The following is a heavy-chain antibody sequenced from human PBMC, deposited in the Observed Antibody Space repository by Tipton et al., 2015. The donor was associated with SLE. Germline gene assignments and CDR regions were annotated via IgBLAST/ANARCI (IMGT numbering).Heavy chain of an antibody. CDR3: ANVEPLTTGLT. CDR1: GGSFSGYY. Sequence: TLSLTCAVYGGSFSGYYWSWIRQPPGKGLEWIGEINHSGSTNYNPSLKSRVTISVDTSKNQFSLKLSSVTAADTAVYYCANVEPLTTGLTGAQGTRVPVSS. V-gene: IGHV4-34*01. CDR2: INHSGST. J-gene: IGHJ4*02. D-gene: IGHD4-17*01.